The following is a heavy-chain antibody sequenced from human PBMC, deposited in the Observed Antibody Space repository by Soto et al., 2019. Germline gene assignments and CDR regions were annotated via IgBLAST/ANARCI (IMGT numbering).Heavy chain of an antibody. CDR1: GFSLSNARMG. J-gene: IGHJ4*02. CDR2: IFSNDEK. Sequence: QVTLKESGPVLVKPTETLTLTCTVSGFSLSNARMGVSWIRQPPGKALEWLAHIFSNDEKSYSTSLKSRLTISKDTSKSQVVLTMTNIDPVDTATYYCALILPTVTTDYWGQGTLVTVSS. CDR3: ALILPTVTTDY. D-gene: IGHD4-17*01. V-gene: IGHV2-26*01.